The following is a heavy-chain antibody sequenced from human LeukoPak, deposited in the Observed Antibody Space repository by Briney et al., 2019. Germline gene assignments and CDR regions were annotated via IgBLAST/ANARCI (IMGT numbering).Heavy chain of an antibody. Sequence: PSETLSLTCTVSGGSISSYYWSWIRQPPGKGLEWIGYIYYSGSTNYNPSLKSRVTISVDTSKNQFSLKLSSVTAADTAVYYCARSFLRWYGPDYWGQGTLVTVSS. CDR1: GGSISSYY. V-gene: IGHV4-59*01. J-gene: IGHJ4*02. CDR3: ARSFLRWYGPDY. D-gene: IGHD4-23*01. CDR2: IYYSGST.